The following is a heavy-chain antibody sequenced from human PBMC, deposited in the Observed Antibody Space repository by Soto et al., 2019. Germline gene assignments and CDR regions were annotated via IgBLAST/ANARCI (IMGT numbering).Heavy chain of an antibody. CDR2: SNHRGST. D-gene: IGHD3-22*01. V-gene: IGHV4-34*01. Sequence: PSETLSLTCAVYGGCFGGYYWRWIRQPPGRGLEGSGESNHRGSTNSNPSLKSRVTISVDTSKNQFSLKLSSVTAADTAVYYCARRTRYYDSSGYFNWFDPWGPGTLVT. J-gene: IGHJ5*02. CDR3: ARRTRYYDSSGYFNWFDP. CDR1: GGCFGGYY.